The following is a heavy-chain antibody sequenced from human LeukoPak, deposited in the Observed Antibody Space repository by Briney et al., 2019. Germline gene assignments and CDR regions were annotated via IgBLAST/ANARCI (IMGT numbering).Heavy chain of an antibody. D-gene: IGHD6-19*01. J-gene: IGHJ4*02. CDR3: AKGYSSGWYLSSFDY. V-gene: IGHV3-23*01. CDR1: GFTFSSYA. Sequence: GGSLRLSCAASGFTFSSYAMSWVRQAPGKGLEWVSAISGSGGSTYYADSVKGRFTISRDNSKNTLYLQMNSLRAEDTAVYYCAKGYSSGWYLSSFDYWGRGTLVTVSS. CDR2: ISGSGGST.